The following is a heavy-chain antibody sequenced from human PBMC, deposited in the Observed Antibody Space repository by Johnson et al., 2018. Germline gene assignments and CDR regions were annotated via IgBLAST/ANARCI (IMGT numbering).Heavy chain of an antibody. CDR2: ISYDGSNK. J-gene: IGHJ6*03. CDR3: ARVVATIPMLRGVISSYYYMDV. Sequence: VQLVESGGGVVQPGRSLRLSCAASGFNFSNYAMHWVRQAPGKGLEWVAGISYDGSNKYYADSVKGRFTISKDNSQNTLYLQMHSLRGEDTAVFYCARVVATIPMLRGVISSYYYMDVWGKGTTVTVSS. V-gene: IGHV3-30-3*01. CDR1: GFNFSNYA. D-gene: IGHD3-10*01.